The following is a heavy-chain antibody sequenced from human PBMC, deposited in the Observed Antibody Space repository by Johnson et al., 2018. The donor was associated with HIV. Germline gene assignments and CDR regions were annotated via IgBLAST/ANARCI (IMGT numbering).Heavy chain of an antibody. D-gene: IGHD3-16*02. V-gene: IGHV3-7*05. Sequence: EVQLVESGGGLVQPGGSLRLSCAASGFTFSSYWMSWVRQAPGKGLEWVANIKQDGSEKYYVDSVKGRFTISRDNAKNSLYLQMNSLRAEDTAVYYCTTDQAGDYVWGSYRYAFDMWGQGTMVTVSS. CDR2: IKQDGSEK. CDR3: TTDQAGDYVWGSYRYAFDM. J-gene: IGHJ3*02. CDR1: GFTFSSYW.